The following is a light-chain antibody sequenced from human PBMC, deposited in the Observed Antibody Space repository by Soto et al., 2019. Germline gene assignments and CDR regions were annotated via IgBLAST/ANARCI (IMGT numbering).Light chain of an antibody. Sequence: DIQMTQSPSTLSASVGDRVTITCRASQSISSWLAWYQQKPGKAPKLLIYKASSLQSGVPSRFSGSRSGTDFTLTINSLQPEDFAVYYCQQTYNSPLTFGQGTKVDIK. V-gene: IGKV1-5*03. J-gene: IGKJ1*01. CDR3: QQTYNSPLT. CDR1: QSISSW. CDR2: KAS.